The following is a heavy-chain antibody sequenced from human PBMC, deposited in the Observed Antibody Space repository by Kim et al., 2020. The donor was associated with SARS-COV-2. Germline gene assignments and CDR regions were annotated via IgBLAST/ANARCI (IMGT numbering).Heavy chain of an antibody. Sequence: GGSLRLSCVASGFTFSSYAMHWVRQTPGKGLEWVAVISYAGSDRYSADSVKGRFTLSRDNSKNTLFLQMNSLTPEDTAVYYCARDGGFGSGSPPLYYSG. CDR1: GFTFSSYA. CDR3: ARDGGFGSGSPPLYYSG. D-gene: IGHD3-10*01. V-gene: IGHV3-30*04. J-gene: IGHJ6*01. CDR2: ISYAGSDR.